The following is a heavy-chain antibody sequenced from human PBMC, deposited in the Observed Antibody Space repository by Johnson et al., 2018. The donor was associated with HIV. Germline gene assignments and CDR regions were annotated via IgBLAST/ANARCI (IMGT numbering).Heavy chain of an antibody. V-gene: IGHV3-43D*03. CDR1: GFTFDDHA. J-gene: IGHJ3*02. CDR3: AKGGDTTGYDSFDI. CDR2: ISWDGGST. D-gene: IGHD1-26*01. Sequence: VQLVESGGVVVQPGGSLTLSCAAPGFTFDDHAMHWVRQAPGKGLEWVSLISWDGGSTYYGDSVKGRFTVSRDNSKNSLYLQMNSLRTEDTALYYCAKGGDTTGYDSFDIWGQGTMVTVSS.